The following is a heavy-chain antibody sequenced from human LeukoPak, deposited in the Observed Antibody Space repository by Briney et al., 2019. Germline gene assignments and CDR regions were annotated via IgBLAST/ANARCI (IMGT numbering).Heavy chain of an antibody. Sequence: SGGSLRLSCAASGFTFSSYWMHWVRQAPGKGLVWVSRITSDGSSTSYADSVKGRFTISRDNAKNTLYLQMNSLRAEDTAVYYCARGLKVVVITADAFDIWGQGTMVTVSS. V-gene: IGHV3-74*01. CDR3: ARGLKVVVITADAFDI. J-gene: IGHJ3*02. CDR2: ITSDGSST. D-gene: IGHD3-22*01. CDR1: GFTFSSYW.